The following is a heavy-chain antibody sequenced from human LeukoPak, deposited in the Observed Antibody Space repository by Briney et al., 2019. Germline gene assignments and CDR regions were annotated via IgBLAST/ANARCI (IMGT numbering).Heavy chain of an antibody. J-gene: IGHJ5*02. V-gene: IGHV3-7*01. CDR3: ARGKGWFDP. Sequence: GGSLRLSCAGSGFTFSKYWMTWVRQTPGKGLEWVANVKDDGSEKKYVDSVKGRFTISRDNTKNSMYLEMNSLRIEDTAVYYCARGKGWFDPWGQGTLVIVSS. CDR1: GFTFSKYW. CDR2: VKDDGSEK.